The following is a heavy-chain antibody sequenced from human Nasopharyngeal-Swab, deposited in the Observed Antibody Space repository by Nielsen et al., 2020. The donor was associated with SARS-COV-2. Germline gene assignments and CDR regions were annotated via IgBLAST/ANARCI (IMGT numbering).Heavy chain of an antibody. V-gene: IGHV3-11*06. CDR3: ARGSSSSSKAHYYYGMDV. Sequence: RQAPGKGLEWVSSISTRSTYINYADSVKGRFTISRDNSKNSLYLQMSSLRAEDTAVYYCARGSSSSSKAHYYYGMDVWGQGTTVTVSS. CDR2: ISTRSTYI. D-gene: IGHD6-6*01. J-gene: IGHJ6*02.